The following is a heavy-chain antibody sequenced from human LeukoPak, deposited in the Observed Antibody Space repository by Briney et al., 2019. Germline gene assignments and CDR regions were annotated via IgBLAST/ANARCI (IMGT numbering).Heavy chain of an antibody. CDR3: ARDWRTMIVVVKDAFDI. CDR2: IYYSGST. V-gene: IGHV4-39*07. D-gene: IGHD3-22*01. CDR1: GGSISSSSYY. Sequence: SETLSLTCTVSGGSISSSSYYWGWIRQPPGKGLEWIGSIYYSGSTYYNPPLKSRVTISVDTSKNQFSLKLSSVTAADTAVYYCARDWRTMIVVVKDAFDIWGQGTMVTVSS. J-gene: IGHJ3*02.